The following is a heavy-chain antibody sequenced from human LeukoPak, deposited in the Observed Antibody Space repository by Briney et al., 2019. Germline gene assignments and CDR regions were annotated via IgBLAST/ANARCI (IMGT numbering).Heavy chain of an antibody. CDR1: GFTFSSYS. CDR3: ARDSTYLGV. Sequence: PGGSLRLSCAASGFTFSSYSMKWLRPAPGKELVWVSRINSDGSSTSYADSVKGRFTISRDNAKNTLYLQMNSLRAEDTAVYYCARDSTYLGVWGKGTTVTVSS. V-gene: IGHV3-74*01. D-gene: IGHD4-11*01. J-gene: IGHJ6*03. CDR2: INSDGSST.